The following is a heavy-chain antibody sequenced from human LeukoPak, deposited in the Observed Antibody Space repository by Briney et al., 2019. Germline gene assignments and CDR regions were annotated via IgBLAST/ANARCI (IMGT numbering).Heavy chain of an antibody. Sequence: GGSLRLSCAASGFTFSSYAMHWVRQAPGKGLEWVAVISYDGSNKYYADSVKGRFTISRDNSKNTLYLQMNSLRAEDTAVYYCARGYLYYDSSGYYLGWGQGTLVTVSS. D-gene: IGHD3-22*01. CDR3: ARGYLYYDSSGYYLG. J-gene: IGHJ4*02. V-gene: IGHV3-30*04. CDR2: ISYDGSNK. CDR1: GFTFSSYA.